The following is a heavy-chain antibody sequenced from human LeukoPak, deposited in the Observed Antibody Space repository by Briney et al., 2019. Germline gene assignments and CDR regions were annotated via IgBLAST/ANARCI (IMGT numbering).Heavy chain of an antibody. CDR2: MSYDGSKE. J-gene: IGHJ5*02. V-gene: IGHV3-30*03. D-gene: IGHD5/OR15-5a*01. CDR3: LVWKHVFDR. Sequence: TGRSLRLSCAASGFTFSSYGMHWVRQAPGKGLEWVAVMSYDGSKEYYADSAKGRFTISRDNSKNTLYLQMNSLRVEDTAVYYCLVWKHVFDRWGQGTLVTVSS. CDR1: GFTFSSYG.